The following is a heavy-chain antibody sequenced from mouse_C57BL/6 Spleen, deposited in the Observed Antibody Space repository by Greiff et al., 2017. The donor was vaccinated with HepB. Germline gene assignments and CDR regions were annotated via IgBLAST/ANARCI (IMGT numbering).Heavy chain of an antibody. D-gene: IGHD2-1*01. J-gene: IGHJ1*03. V-gene: IGHV1-64*01. CDR3: ARSGYGNYGYFDV. CDR2: IHPNSGST. CDR1: GYTFTSYW. Sequence: VQLQQSGAELVKPGASVKLSCKASGYTFTSYWMHWVKQRPGQGLEWIGMIHPNSGSTNYNEKFKSKATLTVDKSSSTAYMQLSSLTSEDSAVYYCARSGYGNYGYFDVWGTGTTVTVSS.